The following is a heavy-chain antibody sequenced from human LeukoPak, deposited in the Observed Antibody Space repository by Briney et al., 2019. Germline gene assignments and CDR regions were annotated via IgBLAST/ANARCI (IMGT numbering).Heavy chain of an antibody. CDR1: GLTFSSYW. CDR3: ARGIYGDPVVFDY. D-gene: IGHD4/OR15-4a*01. Sequence: HSGGSLLLSCAASGLTFSSYWMRWARQAPGRGLVWVSRIHSDENRTNYADSVTGRFTISRDNAKNTVYLQMNSLRNEDTAVYYCARGIYGDPVVFDYWGQGTLVTVSS. V-gene: IGHV3-74*01. J-gene: IGHJ4*02. CDR2: IHSDENRT.